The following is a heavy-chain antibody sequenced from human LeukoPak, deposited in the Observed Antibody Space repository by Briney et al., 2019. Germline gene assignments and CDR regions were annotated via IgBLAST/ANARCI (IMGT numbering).Heavy chain of an antibody. CDR1: GDSISTYS. J-gene: IGHJ4*02. D-gene: IGHD2-2*01. CDR2: IYYSGST. V-gene: IGHV4-59*01. Sequence: SETLSLTCTVSGDSISTYSWTWIRQPPGKGLEWIGNIYYSGSTNYNPSLKSRVTISVDTSKNQFSLKLSSMTPADTAMYYCARLDFYSTSRLDNWGQGTRVTVS. CDR3: ARLDFYSTSRLDN.